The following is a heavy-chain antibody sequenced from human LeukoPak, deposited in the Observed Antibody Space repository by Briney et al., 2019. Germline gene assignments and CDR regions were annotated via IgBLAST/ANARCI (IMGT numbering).Heavy chain of an antibody. D-gene: IGHD6-19*01. Sequence: GRSMRLSCAASGFTFSSYAMHWVRQAPGKGLEWVAVIWHGGSNQTYTDSVKGRFTISRDNSKNTLDLHMNSLRAEDTAVYYCARDRGPGGLAGTYYWGLGTLVTVSS. CDR1: GFTFSSYA. V-gene: IGHV3-33*01. J-gene: IGHJ4*02. CDR3: ARDRGPGGLAGTYY. CDR2: IWHGGSNQ.